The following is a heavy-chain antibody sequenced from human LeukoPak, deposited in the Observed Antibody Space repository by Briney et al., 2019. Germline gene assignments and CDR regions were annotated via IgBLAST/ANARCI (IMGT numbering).Heavy chain of an antibody. V-gene: IGHV3-72*01. Sequence: GGSLRLSCTASGFTFSGRYMDWVRQAPGKGLEWVGRSRDRANGYTPEYAASVRGRFTISRDDSETSMYLQMNSLKTEDSAVCYCTRGGTSSVAYYYHMDVWGQGTTVTVSS. D-gene: IGHD1-26*01. CDR1: GFTFSGRY. CDR2: SRDRANGYTP. CDR3: TRGGTSSVAYYYHMDV. J-gene: IGHJ6*02.